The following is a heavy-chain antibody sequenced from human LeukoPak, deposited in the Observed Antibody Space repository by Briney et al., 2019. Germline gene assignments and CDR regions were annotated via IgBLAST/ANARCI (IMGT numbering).Heavy chain of an antibody. D-gene: IGHD6-13*01. Sequence: SETLSLTCTVSGGSISSRSYYWSWIRQPPGKGLEWIGYIYYSGSTNYNPSLKSRVTISVDTSKNQFSLKLSSVTAADTAVYYCARGSVAAAGTGYYYYYGMDVWGQGTTVTVSS. V-gene: IGHV4-61*01. CDR2: IYYSGST. J-gene: IGHJ6*02. CDR3: ARGSVAAAGTGYYYYYGMDV. CDR1: GGSISSRSYY.